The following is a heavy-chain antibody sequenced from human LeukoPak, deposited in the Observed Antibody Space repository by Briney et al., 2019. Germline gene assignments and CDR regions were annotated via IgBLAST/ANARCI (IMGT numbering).Heavy chain of an antibody. Sequence: GGSLRLSCAASGFTFSSYAMSWVRQAPGKGLEWVSDINGSGGSTYYADSVKGRFTISRDNAKNSLYLQMNSLRAEDTAVYYCARLTYGGYDGDAFDIWGQGTMVTVSS. V-gene: IGHV3-23*01. CDR2: INGSGGST. CDR1: GFTFSSYA. CDR3: ARLTYGGYDGDAFDI. J-gene: IGHJ3*02. D-gene: IGHD5-12*01.